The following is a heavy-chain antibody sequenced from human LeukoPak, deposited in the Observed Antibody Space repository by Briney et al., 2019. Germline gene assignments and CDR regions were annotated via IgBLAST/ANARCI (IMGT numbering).Heavy chain of an antibody. Sequence: GESLKISCKGSGYSFPSYWIGWVRQLPGRGLEYMGIIYPGDSDTRYSPSFQGQVTISADKSISTAYLQWSSLKASDTAMYYCARQGDVRFLEWSNWFDPWGQGTLVTVSS. CDR2: IYPGDSDT. CDR3: ARQGDVRFLEWSNWFDP. CDR1: GYSFPSYW. V-gene: IGHV5-51*01. D-gene: IGHD3-3*01. J-gene: IGHJ5*02.